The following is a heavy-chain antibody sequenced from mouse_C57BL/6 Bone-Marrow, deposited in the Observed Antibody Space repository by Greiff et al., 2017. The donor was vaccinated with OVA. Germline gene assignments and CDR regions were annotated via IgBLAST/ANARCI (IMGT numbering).Heavy chain of an antibody. CDR2: IYPGSGST. CDR1: GYTFTSYW. J-gene: IGHJ3*01. Sequence: QVQLQQPGAELVKPGASVKMSCKASGYTFTSYWITWVKQRPGQGLEWIGDIYPGSGSTNYNEKFKSKATLTVDTSSSTAYMQLSSLTSEDSAVYYCARLYDGYNGGFAYWGQGTLVTVSA. CDR3: ARLYDGYNGGFAY. V-gene: IGHV1-55*01. D-gene: IGHD2-3*01.